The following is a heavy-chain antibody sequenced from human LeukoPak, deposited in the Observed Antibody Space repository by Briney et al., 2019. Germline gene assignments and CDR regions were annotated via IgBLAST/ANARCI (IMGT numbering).Heavy chain of an antibody. V-gene: IGHV3-33*08. CDR3: VRDSSGDSSGRPSLDY. Sequence: GGSLRLSCAASGFTFSSYGMHWVRQAPGKGLEWVANIWYDGGNKYYADSVKGRFTISRDNSKNTLNLQMNSLRADDTAVYFCVRDSSGDSSGRPSLDYWGQGTLVTVSS. CDR1: GFTFSSYG. CDR2: IWYDGGNK. D-gene: IGHD3-10*01. J-gene: IGHJ4*02.